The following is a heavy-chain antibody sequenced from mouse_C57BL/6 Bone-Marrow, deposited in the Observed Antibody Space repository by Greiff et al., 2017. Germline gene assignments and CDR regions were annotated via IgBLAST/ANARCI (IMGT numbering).Heavy chain of an antibody. CDR1: GFTFSDYG. CDR3: ARYGTDWYFDV. D-gene: IGHD4-1*01. Sequence: EVKVVESGGGLVQPGGSLKLSCAASGFTFSDYGMAWVRQAPRKGPEWVAFISNLAYSIYYADTVTGRFTISRENAKNTLYLEMSSLRSEDTAMYYCARYGTDWYFDVWGTGTTVTVSS. V-gene: IGHV5-15*01. J-gene: IGHJ1*03. CDR2: ISNLAYSI.